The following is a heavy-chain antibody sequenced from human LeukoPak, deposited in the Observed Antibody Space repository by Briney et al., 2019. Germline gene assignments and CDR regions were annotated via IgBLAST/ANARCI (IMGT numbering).Heavy chain of an antibody. CDR2: ISAYNGNT. CDR3: AREVGYWSSTSCSGIDY. Sequence: ASVKVSCKASGYTFTSYGISWVRQAPGQGLEWMGWISAYNGNTKYAHKLQGRFTMTTDTSTSTAYMELRSLRSDDTAVCYCAREVGYWSSTSCSGIDYWGQGTLVTVSS. D-gene: IGHD2-2*01. V-gene: IGHV1-18*01. J-gene: IGHJ4*02. CDR1: GYTFTSYG.